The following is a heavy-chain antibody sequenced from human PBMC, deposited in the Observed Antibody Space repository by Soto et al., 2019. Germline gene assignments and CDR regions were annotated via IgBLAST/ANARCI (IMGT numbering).Heavy chain of an antibody. CDR3: TKSADSAGWGVDF. D-gene: IGHD6-19*01. J-gene: IGHJ4*02. CDR1: GFMFDSYA. Sequence: EVQLVESGGGLVQPGGSLRLSCVASGFMFDSYAMNWVRQAPGKGLEWVSYISPGGDRIYYAESLKGRITISRDNARNSLSLQMYILSDEDTAVYYCTKSADSAGWGVDFWGQGTLVTVSS. CDR2: ISPGGDRI. V-gene: IGHV3-48*02.